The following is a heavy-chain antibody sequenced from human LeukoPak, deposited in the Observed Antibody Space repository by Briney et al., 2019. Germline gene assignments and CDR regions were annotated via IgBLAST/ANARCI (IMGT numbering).Heavy chain of an antibody. CDR1: GFSFSSYV. V-gene: IGHV3-23*01. CDR2: ISGSGGST. D-gene: IGHD2/OR15-2a*01. J-gene: IGHJ4*02. CDR3: VSFYETY. Sequence: GGSLRLSCAASGFSFSSYVMSWVRQAPGKGLEWVSVISGSGGSTYYADPVKGRFTISRDNSKNTLYLQMNSLRAEDTAVYYCVSFYETYWGRGTLVTVSS.